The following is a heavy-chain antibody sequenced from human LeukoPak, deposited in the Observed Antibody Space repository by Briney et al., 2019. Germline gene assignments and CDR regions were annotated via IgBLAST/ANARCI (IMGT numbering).Heavy chain of an antibody. D-gene: IGHD4-17*01. CDR1: GYTFTSYA. CDR3: ARDDYGDYYYYGMDV. Sequence: ASVKVSCKASGYTFTSYAMNWVRQAPGQGLEWMGWINTNTGNPTYAQGFTGRFVFSLDTSVSTAYLQISSLKAEDTAVYYCARDDYGDYYYYGMDVWGQGTTVTVSS. J-gene: IGHJ6*02. CDR2: INTNTGNP. V-gene: IGHV7-4-1*02.